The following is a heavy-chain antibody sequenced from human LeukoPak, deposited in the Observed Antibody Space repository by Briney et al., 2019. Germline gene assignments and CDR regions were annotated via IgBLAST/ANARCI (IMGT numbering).Heavy chain of an antibody. CDR1: GGTFTSYG. J-gene: IGHJ4*02. D-gene: IGHD5-18*01. Sequence: SVKVSCKTSGGTFTSYGISWVRQAPGQGLEWRGRIIPIQEKANYAQKFQDRITITTDKSTNTAYMELSSLRFEDTAMYYCTRAGQYSGAGAYWGQGTLVTVSS. CDR3: TRAGQYSGAGAY. V-gene: IGHV1-69*04. CDR2: IIPIQEKA.